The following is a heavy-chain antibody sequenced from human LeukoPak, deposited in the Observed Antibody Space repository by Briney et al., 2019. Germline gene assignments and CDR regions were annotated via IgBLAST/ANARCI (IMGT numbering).Heavy chain of an antibody. Sequence: GGSLRLSCAASGFTFSSYAMSWVRQAPGKGLEWVSAISGSGGSTYYADSVKGRFTISRDNSKNTLYLQMNSLRAEDTAVYYCAKAVRDNIAAAGRAFDIWGQGTMVTVSS. CDR2: ISGSGGST. J-gene: IGHJ3*02. D-gene: IGHD6-13*01. CDR1: GFTFSSYA. V-gene: IGHV3-23*01. CDR3: AKAVRDNIAAAGRAFDI.